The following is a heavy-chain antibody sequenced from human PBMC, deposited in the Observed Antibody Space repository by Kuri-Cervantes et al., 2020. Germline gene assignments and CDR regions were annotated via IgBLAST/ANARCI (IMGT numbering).Heavy chain of an antibody. CDR2: ISSDGSNK. Sequence: GGSLRLSCAASGFTFSSYAMHWVRQAPGKGLEGVAVISSDGSNKYYADSVKGRFTISRDNSKNTLYLQMNSLSAEDTAVYYCAREEYSGYGSCDSWGQGTLVTVSS. J-gene: IGHJ4*02. CDR1: GFTFSSYA. V-gene: IGHV3-30-3*01. CDR3: AREEYSGYGSCDS. D-gene: IGHD5-12*01.